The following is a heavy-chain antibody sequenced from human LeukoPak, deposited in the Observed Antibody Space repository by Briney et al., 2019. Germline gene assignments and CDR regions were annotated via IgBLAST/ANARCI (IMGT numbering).Heavy chain of an antibody. D-gene: IGHD5-18*01. V-gene: IGHV4-34*01. Sequence: SETLSLTCAVYGGSFSGYYWSWIRQPPGKGLEWIGEINHSGSTNYNPSLKSRVTIPVDTSKNQFSLKLSSVTAADTAVYYCARGRYSYGYEGAFDIWGQGTMVTVSS. CDR2: INHSGST. CDR1: GGSFSGYY. J-gene: IGHJ3*02. CDR3: ARGRYSYGYEGAFDI.